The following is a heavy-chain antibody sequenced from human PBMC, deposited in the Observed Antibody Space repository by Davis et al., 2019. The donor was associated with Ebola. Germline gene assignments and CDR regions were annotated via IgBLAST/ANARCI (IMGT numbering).Heavy chain of an antibody. CDR3: ARGRIAAPGDAFDI. V-gene: IGHV1-69*13. D-gene: IGHD6-13*01. J-gene: IGHJ3*02. CDR2: IIPIFGTA. Sequence: SVKVSCKASGGTFSSYAISWVRQAPGQGLEWMGGIIPIFGTANYAQKFQGRVTITADESTSTAYMELSSLRSEDTAVYYCARGRIAAPGDAFDIWGQGTMVTVSS. CDR1: GGTFSSYA.